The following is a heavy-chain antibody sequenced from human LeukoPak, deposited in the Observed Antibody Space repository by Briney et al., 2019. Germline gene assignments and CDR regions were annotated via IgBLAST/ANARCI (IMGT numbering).Heavy chain of an antibody. CDR3: ARVASVAGTYALNH. V-gene: IGHV3-66*01. D-gene: IGHD6-19*01. CDR1: GFTFSSYA. J-gene: IGHJ4*02. CDR2: IYGGGST. Sequence: GGSLRLSCAASGFTFSSYAMGWVRQAPGKGLEWVSVIYGGGSTYYADSVKGRFTISRDNSKNTLYLQMNSLRAEDTAVYYCARVASVAGTYALNHWGQGTLVTVSS.